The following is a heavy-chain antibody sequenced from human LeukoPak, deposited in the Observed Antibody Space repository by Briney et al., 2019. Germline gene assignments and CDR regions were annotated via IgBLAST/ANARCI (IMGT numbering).Heavy chain of an antibody. CDR2: MSPNSGNT. CDR3: ATPGVHYDPSGYYPFQH. V-gene: IGHV1-8*01. Sequence: ASVKVSCKASGYTFTSYDSNWVRQATGQGLEWMGWMSPNSGNTGYAQKFQGRVTMTRDTATSTAYMELSSLSSEDTAVYYCATPGVHYDPSGYYPFQHWGQGTLVTVSS. D-gene: IGHD3-22*01. J-gene: IGHJ1*01. CDR1: GYTFTSYD.